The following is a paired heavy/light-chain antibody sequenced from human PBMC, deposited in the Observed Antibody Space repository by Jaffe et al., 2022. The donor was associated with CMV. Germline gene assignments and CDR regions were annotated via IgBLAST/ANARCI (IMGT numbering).Heavy chain of an antibody. CDR1: GFTFSNAW. Sequence: EVQLVESGGGLVKPGGSLRLSCAASGFTFSNAWMSWVRQAPGKGLEWVGRIKSKTDGGTTDYAAPVKGRFTISRDDSKNTLYLQMNSLKTEDTAVYYCTTVSIGDPLPELRYFDWLLQPLYMDVWGKGTTVTVSS. CDR3: TTVSIGDPLPELRYFDWLLQPLYMDV. D-gene: IGHD3-9*01. V-gene: IGHV3-15*01. CDR2: IKSKTDGGTT. J-gene: IGHJ6*03.
Light chain of an antibody. CDR2: AAS. J-gene: IGKJ3*01. Sequence: DIQMTQSPSSLSASVGDRVTITCRASQSISSYLNWYQQKPGKAPKLLIYAASSLQSGVPSRFSGSGSGTDFTLTISSLQPEDFATYYCQQSYSTLGTFGPGTKVDIK. CDR1: QSISSY. CDR3: QQSYSTLGT. V-gene: IGKV1-39*01.